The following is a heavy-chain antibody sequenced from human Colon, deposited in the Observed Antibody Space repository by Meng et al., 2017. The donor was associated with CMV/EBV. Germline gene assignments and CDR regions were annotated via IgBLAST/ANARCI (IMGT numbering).Heavy chain of an antibody. V-gene: IGHV1-2*02. J-gene: IGHJ6*02. CDR3: ARVFVDYYYYGMDV. CDR1: GYTFTGYY. Sequence: ASGKVSCKASGYTFTGYYMHWVRQAPGQGLEWMGWINPNSGGTNYAQKFQGRVTMTRDTSISTAYMELSRLRSDDTAVYYCARVFVDYYYYGMDVWGQGTTVTVSS. CDR2: INPNSGGT. D-gene: IGHD2-21*01.